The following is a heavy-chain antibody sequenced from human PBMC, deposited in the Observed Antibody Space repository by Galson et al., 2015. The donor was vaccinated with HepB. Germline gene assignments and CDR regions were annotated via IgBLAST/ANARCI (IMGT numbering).Heavy chain of an antibody. Sequence: SLRLSCAASGFTFSSYSMNWVRQAPGKGLEWVSSISSSSSYIYYADSVKGRFTISRDNAKNSLYLQMNSLRAEDTAVYYCVRDRPIVAAGPGYYYYGMDVWGQGTTVTVSS. CDR3: VRDRPIVAAGPGYYYYGMDV. J-gene: IGHJ6*02. V-gene: IGHV3-21*01. D-gene: IGHD6-13*01. CDR2: ISSSSSYI. CDR1: GFTFSSYS.